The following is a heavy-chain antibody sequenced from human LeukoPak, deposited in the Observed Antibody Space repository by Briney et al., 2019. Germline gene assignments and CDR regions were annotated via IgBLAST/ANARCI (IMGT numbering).Heavy chain of an antibody. CDR1: GYTFTSYD. CDR3: ARGSPKSAVRGKIPDY. V-gene: IGHV1-8*01. Sequence: GASVKVSCRASGYTFTSYDINWVRQASGQGFEWMGWMNPNSGNTGYAQKFQGRVSLTTNTSTTTAYMELSSLRSEDTAVYYCARGSPKSAVRGKIPDYWVLGTLVTVSP. CDR2: MNPNSGNT. J-gene: IGHJ4*02. D-gene: IGHD3-10*01.